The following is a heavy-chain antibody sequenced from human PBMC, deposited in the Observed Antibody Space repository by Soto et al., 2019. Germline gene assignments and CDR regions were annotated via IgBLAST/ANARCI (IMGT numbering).Heavy chain of an antibody. Sequence: QVQLQESGPGLVKPSHTLSLTCTVSGGSISSGGYYWSWIRQHPGKGLEWIGYIYYSGSTYYNPSLNGRVTISVDTSKNQFSLKLSSLTAADTAVYYCARVGGIYWFDPWGQGTLVTVSS. CDR3: ARVGGIYWFDP. V-gene: IGHV4-31*03. CDR1: GGSISSGGYY. J-gene: IGHJ5*02. D-gene: IGHD3-16*01. CDR2: IYYSGST.